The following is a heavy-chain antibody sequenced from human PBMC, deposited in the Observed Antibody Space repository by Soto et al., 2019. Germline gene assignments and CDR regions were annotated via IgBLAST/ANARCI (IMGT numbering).Heavy chain of an antibody. CDR2: IYTSGTT. Sequence: SETLSLTCTVSGRSMSGYYWSWIRQPAGERLEWIGRIYTSGTTDFNPSLKGRVTMSVDTSKNQFSLKLTSVTAADTALYYCARGNYYDTVFYFVGGKGTQVTVSS. J-gene: IGHJ4*02. V-gene: IGHV4-4*07. D-gene: IGHD3-22*01. CDR3: ARGNYYDTVFYFV. CDR1: GRSMSGYY.